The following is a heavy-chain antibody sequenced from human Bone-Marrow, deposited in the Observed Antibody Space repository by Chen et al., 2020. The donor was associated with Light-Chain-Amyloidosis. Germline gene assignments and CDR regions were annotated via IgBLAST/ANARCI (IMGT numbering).Heavy chain of an antibody. V-gene: IGHV3-15*01. CDR2: IKRMIDGGTT. CDR1: GFSFSDVY. D-gene: IGHD2-15*01. CDR3: TTGDCSGGSCHTFDL. J-gene: IGHJ3*01. Sequence: EVQLVESGGDLVEPGGSLRLSCVVSGFSFSDVYMHWVRQAPGKGLEWVGRIKRMIDGGTTDYAAPVKGRFTNSRDDSKKTLYLQMSSLKSEDTAVYYCTTGDCSGGSCHTFDLWGQGTMVAVSS.